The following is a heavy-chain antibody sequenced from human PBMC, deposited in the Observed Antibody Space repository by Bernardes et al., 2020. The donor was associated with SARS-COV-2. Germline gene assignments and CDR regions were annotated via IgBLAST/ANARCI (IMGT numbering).Heavy chain of an antibody. Sequence: ASEKVSCKASGYTFTSYEINWVRQDTGQGLEWMGWMNPNSGNTGYAQKFQGRVTMTRNTSISTAYMELSSLRSEDTAVYYCAISMIRGAFDIWGQGTMVTVSS. J-gene: IGHJ3*02. V-gene: IGHV1-8*01. D-gene: IGHD3-22*01. CDR2: MNPNSGNT. CDR3: AISMIRGAFDI. CDR1: GYTFTSYE.